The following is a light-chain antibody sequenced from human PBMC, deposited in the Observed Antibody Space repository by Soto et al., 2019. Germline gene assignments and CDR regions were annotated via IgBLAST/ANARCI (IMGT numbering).Light chain of an antibody. CDR3: QHFNSYPIT. Sequence: DIQMTQSPSTLSASVGDRVIITCRASQNISRWLAWYQQKPGRAPNLIMYKASRLEGGVASRFSGSGSGTEFTLTISSVQPDDFGTYYCQHFNSYPITFGQGTRLEIK. J-gene: IGKJ5*01. V-gene: IGKV1-5*03. CDR1: QNISRW. CDR2: KAS.